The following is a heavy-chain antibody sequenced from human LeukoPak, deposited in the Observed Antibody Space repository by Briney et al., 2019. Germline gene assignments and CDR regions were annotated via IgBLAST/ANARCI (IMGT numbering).Heavy chain of an antibody. D-gene: IGHD3-22*01. CDR2: IIPILGIA. V-gene: IGHV1-69*04. CDR1: GGTFSSYA. Sequence: ASVKVSCKASGGTFSSYAISWVRQAPGQGLEWMGRIIPILGIANYAQKFQGRVTITADKSTSTAYMELSSLRSEDTAVYYCARDPNMAYYDSSGYSTLGYWGQGTLVTVSS. CDR3: ARDPNMAYYDSSGYSTLGY. J-gene: IGHJ4*02.